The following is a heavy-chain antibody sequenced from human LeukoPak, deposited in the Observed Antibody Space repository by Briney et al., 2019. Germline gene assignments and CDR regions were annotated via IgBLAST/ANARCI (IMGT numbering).Heavy chain of an antibody. CDR3: ARTDSSGWYYFDY. D-gene: IGHD6-19*01. V-gene: IGHV1-46*01. J-gene: IGHJ4*02. CDR1: GYTFTTYY. Sequence: ASVKVSCKPSGYTFTTYYMHWVRHAPRQGLDWIGIINPSGGSTSYAQKFQGRVTMTRDMSTSTVYMELSSLRSEDTAVYYCARTDSSGWYYFDYWGQGTLVTVSS. CDR2: INPSGGST.